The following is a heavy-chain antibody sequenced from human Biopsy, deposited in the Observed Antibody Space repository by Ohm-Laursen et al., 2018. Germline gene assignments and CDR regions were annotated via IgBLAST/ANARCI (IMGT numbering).Heavy chain of an antibody. CDR2: IIPIPNVA. CDR1: GYNFPTHY. J-gene: IGHJ5*02. V-gene: IGHV1-69*10. Sequence: SVKVSCKASGYNFPTHYMHWVRQAPGQGLEWMGGIIPIPNVATYAQKFQGRITITADESTSTAYMELSSLTSDDTAVYFCARGEGSSWFDPWGHGTLVTVSS. D-gene: IGHD1-26*01. CDR3: ARGEGSSWFDP.